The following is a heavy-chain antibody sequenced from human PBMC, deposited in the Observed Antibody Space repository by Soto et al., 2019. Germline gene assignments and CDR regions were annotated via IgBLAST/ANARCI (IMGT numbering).Heavy chain of an antibody. J-gene: IGHJ4*02. CDR1: GFTFSSFA. D-gene: IGHD2-2*01. CDR2: VFGHGGGP. Sequence: EVQLLESGGDLVQPGGSLRLSCAASGFTFSSFAMSWVRQAPGEGLEWVSRVFGHGGGPDYADSVKGRFTISRDNSQNTLFLQMSSLRVDDTAIYYCAKMRGMEVWDYALDYWGQGTLVTVSS. CDR3: AKMRGMEVWDYALDY. V-gene: IGHV3-23*01.